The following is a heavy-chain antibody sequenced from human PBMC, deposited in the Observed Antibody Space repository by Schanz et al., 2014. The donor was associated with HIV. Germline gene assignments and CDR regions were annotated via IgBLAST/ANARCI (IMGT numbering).Heavy chain of an antibody. V-gene: IGHV1-8*01. CDR1: GYTFTSYD. CDR3: TRGLKRIYDGHSGEDY. D-gene: IGHD3-22*01. CDR2: MNPESGNA. Sequence: QVQLVQSGAEVRKPGASVKVSCKASGYTFTSYDINWVRQAPGQGLECMGWMNPESGNAGYAQRFQGRVTMTRDTSITTAYMELSSLRSDDTAVYYCTRGLKRIYDGHSGEDYWGQGTLVTVSS. J-gene: IGHJ4*02.